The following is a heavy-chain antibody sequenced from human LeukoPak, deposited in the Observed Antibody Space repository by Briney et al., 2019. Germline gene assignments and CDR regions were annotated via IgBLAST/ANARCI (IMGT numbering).Heavy chain of an antibody. CDR3: ARDHLDEWELLNYYGMDV. V-gene: IGHV4-4*02. CDR1: GVSISSSNW. CDR2: IYHSGST. Sequence: PSETLSLTCAVSGVSISSSNWWSWVRQPPGKGLEWIGEIYHSGSTNYNPSLKSRVTISVDKSKNQFSLKLSSVTAADTAVYYCARDHLDEWELLNYYGMDVWGQGTTVTVSS. D-gene: IGHD1-26*01. J-gene: IGHJ6*02.